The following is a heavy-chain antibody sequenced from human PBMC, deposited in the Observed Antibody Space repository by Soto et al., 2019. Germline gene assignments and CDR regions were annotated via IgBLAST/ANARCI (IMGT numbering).Heavy chain of an antibody. D-gene: IGHD5-18*01. CDR2: MNPNSGNT. J-gene: IGHJ6*02. CDR3: ARAYSTPDYYYYGIDV. CDR1: GYTFTSYD. V-gene: IGHV1-8*01. Sequence: QVQLVQSGAEVKKPGASVKVSCKASGYTFTSYDINWVRQATGQGLEWMGWMNPNSGNTGYAQKFQGRVTMTRNTSISTAYMELSSLRSEDTAVYYCARAYSTPDYYYYGIDVWGQGTTVIVS.